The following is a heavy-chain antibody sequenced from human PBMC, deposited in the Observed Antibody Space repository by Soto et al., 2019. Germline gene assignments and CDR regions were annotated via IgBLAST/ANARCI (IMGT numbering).Heavy chain of an antibody. CDR2: IYYSGST. CDR1: GGSISSSSYY. Sequence: SETLSLTCTVSGGSISSSSYYWGWIRQPPGKGLEWIGSIYYSGSTYYNPSLKSRVTISVDTSKSQFSLKLSSVTAADTAVYYCARQSRDGYNYRPYYFDYWGQGTLVTAPQ. CDR3: ARQSRDGYNYRPYYFDY. D-gene: IGHD5-12*01. V-gene: IGHV4-39*01. J-gene: IGHJ4*02.